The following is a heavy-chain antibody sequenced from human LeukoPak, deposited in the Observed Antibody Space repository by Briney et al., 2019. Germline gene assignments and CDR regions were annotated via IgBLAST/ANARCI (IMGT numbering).Heavy chain of an antibody. D-gene: IGHD5-12*01. Sequence: SETLSLTCAVYGGSFSGYYWSWIRQPPGKGLEWIGYIYYSGSTNYNPSLKSRVTISVDTSKNQFSLKLSSVAAADTAVYYCARDAFGGYAPYFDYWGQGTLVTVSS. V-gene: IGHV4-59*01. CDR3: ARDAFGGYAPYFDY. J-gene: IGHJ4*02. CDR1: GGSFSGYY. CDR2: IYYSGST.